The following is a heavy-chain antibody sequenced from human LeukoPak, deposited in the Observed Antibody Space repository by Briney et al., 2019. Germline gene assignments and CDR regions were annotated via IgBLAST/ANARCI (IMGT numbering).Heavy chain of an antibody. D-gene: IGHD6-13*01. CDR3: ARSSSWSPPFDY. Sequence: ASVKVSCKASGGTFSSYDISWVRQAPGQGLEWMGGIMPMFGKTNYAQKFQGRVTTTADKATSTAYMELSSLRSDDTAVYYCARSSSWSPPFDYWGQGTLVTVSS. CDR1: GGTFSSYD. CDR2: IMPMFGKT. V-gene: IGHV1-69*06. J-gene: IGHJ4*02.